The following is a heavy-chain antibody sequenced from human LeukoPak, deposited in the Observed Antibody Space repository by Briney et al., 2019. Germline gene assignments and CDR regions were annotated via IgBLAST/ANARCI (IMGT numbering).Heavy chain of an antibody. V-gene: IGHV4-39*07. D-gene: IGHD3-22*01. CDR3: ARTPIYYFDNSGYYN. J-gene: IGHJ4*02. CDR1: GGSISSSSYY. CDR2: IYYSGST. Sequence: SETLPLTCTVSGGSISSSSYYWGWIRQPPGKGLEWIGSIYYSGSTYYNPSLKSRVTISVDTSKNQFSLKLSSVTAADTAVYYYARTPIYYFDNSGYYNWGQGTLVTVSS.